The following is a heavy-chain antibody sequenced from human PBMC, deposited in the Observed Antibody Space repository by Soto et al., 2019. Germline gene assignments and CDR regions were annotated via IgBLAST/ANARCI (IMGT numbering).Heavy chain of an antibody. Sequence: QVQLVQSGAEEKKPGASVKVSCKASGYTFTSYAMHWVRQAPGQRLEWMGWINAGNGNTKYSQKDQGRVAITRHTSVSTAHMELSSLRSEDTAVYYCASSRGIAVADYWGQGTLVTVSS. D-gene: IGHD6-19*01. J-gene: IGHJ4*02. CDR3: ASSRGIAVADY. CDR1: GYTFTSYA. V-gene: IGHV1-3*05. CDR2: INAGNGNT.